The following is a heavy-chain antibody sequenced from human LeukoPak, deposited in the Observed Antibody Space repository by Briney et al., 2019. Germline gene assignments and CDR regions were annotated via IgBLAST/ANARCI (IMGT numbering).Heavy chain of an antibody. CDR2: INHSGST. J-gene: IGHJ4*02. V-gene: IGHV4-34*01. CDR1: GGSFSGYY. CDR3: ARRKTTMVRGVIDY. Sequence: PSETLSLTCAVYGGSFSGYYWSWIRQPPGKGLEWIGEINHSGSTNYNPSLKSRVTISVDTSKNQFSLKLSSVTAADTAVYYRARRKTTMVRGVIDYWGQGTLVTVSS. D-gene: IGHD3-10*01.